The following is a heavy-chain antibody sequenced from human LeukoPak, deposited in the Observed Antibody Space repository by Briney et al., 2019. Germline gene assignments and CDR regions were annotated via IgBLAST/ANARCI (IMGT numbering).Heavy chain of an antibody. CDR3: ARAQIVGATVYGMDV. V-gene: IGHV4-59*01. Sequence: SETLSLTCAVSGGSISSYYWSWIRQPPGMGLEWIGYIYYSGSTNYNPSLKSRVTISVDTSKNQFSLKLSSVTAADTAVYYCARAQIVGATVYGMDVWGQGTTVTVSS. CDR2: IYYSGST. CDR1: GGSISSYY. J-gene: IGHJ6*02. D-gene: IGHD1-26*01.